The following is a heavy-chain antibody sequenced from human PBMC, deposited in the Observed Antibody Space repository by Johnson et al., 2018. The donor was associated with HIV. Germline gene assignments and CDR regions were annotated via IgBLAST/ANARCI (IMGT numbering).Heavy chain of an antibody. D-gene: IGHD1-26*01. J-gene: IGHJ3*02. CDR3: AKDRPTYSGSDWGAFDI. Sequence: VQLVESGGGLVQPGGSLRLSCAASGFTVSSNYMSWVRQAPGKGLEWVSVIYSGGSTYYADSAKGRFTISRDNSKNTLYLQMNSLSAEDTAVYYCAKDRPTYSGSDWGAFDIWGQGTMATVSS. CDR2: IYSGGST. V-gene: IGHV3-53*01. CDR1: GFTVSSNY.